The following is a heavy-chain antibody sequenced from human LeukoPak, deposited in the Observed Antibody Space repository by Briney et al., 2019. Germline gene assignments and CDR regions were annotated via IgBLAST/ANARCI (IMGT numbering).Heavy chain of an antibody. CDR1: GFSFRSYA. Sequence: GGSLRLSCAASGFSFRSYAMTWVRQAPGKGLEWVSYISSSSATIYYSDSVKGRFTISRDNAKNSLYLQMNSLRDEDTAVYYCARQDTSGPWRLYGVHVWGQGTTVTVSS. V-gene: IGHV3-48*02. CDR3: ARQDTSGPWRLYGVHV. J-gene: IGHJ6*02. D-gene: IGHD6-25*01. CDR2: ISSSSATI.